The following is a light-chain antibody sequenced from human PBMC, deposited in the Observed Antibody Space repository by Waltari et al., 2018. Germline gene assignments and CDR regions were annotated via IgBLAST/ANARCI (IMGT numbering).Light chain of an antibody. CDR1: RSNLGSNP. J-gene: IGLJ2*01. CDR2: SND. CDR3: ATWDDTLNGQL. Sequence: QSALTQPPSASGTPGQRVTISCSGSRSNLGSNPVNWYQQLPGAAPKLLLYSNDQRPSRVPDRFSGSKSGTSASLGISGLQSEDEAYYYCATWDDTLNGQLFGGGTKLTVL. V-gene: IGLV1-44*01.